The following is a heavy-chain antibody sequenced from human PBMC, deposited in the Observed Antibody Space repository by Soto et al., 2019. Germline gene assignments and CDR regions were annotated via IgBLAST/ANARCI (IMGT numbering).Heavy chain of an antibody. CDR2: IIPIFGTA. J-gene: IGHJ6*02. Sequence: GASVKVSCKASGGTFSSYAISWVRQAPGQGLEWMGGIIPIFGTANYAQKFQGRVTITADESTSTAYMELSSLRSEDTAVYYCARVGEDFWSGYSQEPYYYYGMDVWGQGTTVTAP. D-gene: IGHD3-3*01. CDR1: GGTFSSYA. CDR3: ARVGEDFWSGYSQEPYYYYGMDV. V-gene: IGHV1-69*13.